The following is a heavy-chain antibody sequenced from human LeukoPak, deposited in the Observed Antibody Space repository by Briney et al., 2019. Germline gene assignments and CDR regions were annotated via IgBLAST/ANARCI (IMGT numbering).Heavy chain of an antibody. CDR1: GFTFSSYA. CDR2: ISGSGGST. Sequence: GGSLRLSCAASGFTFSSYAMSWVRQAPGKGLEWVSAISGSGGSTYYADSVKGRFTISRDNSQNTVSLQLNNLRIEDTALYYCAKTSLSDPSGHYYYMDVWGKGTTVTVSS. J-gene: IGHJ6*03. CDR3: AKTSLSDPSGHYYYMDV. D-gene: IGHD3-3*01. V-gene: IGHV3-23*01.